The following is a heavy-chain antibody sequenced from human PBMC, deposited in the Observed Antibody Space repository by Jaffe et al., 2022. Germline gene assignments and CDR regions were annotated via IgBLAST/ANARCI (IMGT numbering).Heavy chain of an antibody. V-gene: IGHV4-38-2*02. Sequence: QVQLQESGPGLVKPSETLSLTCAVSGYSISSGYYWGWIRQPPGKGLEWIGSIYHSGSTYYNPSLKSRVTISVDTSKNQFSLKLSSVTAADTAVYYCAREGYSSGWYRGGYFDYWGQGTLVTVSS. J-gene: IGHJ4*02. CDR3: AREGYSSGWYRGGYFDY. CDR2: IYHSGST. D-gene: IGHD6-19*01. CDR1: GYSISSGYY.